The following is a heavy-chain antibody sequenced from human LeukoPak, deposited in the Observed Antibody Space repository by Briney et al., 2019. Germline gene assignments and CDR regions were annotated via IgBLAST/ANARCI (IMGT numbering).Heavy chain of an antibody. CDR2: IYYSGST. CDR1: GGSISSSSYY. CDR3: ARVWRITAARYYFDY. Sequence: PSETLSLTCTVSGGSISSSSYYWGWIRQPPGKGLEWIGSIYYSGSTYYNPSLKSRVTISVDTSKNQFSLKLSSVTAADTAVYYCARVWRITAARYYFDYWGQGTLVTVSS. V-gene: IGHV4-39*01. D-gene: IGHD6-13*01. J-gene: IGHJ4*02.